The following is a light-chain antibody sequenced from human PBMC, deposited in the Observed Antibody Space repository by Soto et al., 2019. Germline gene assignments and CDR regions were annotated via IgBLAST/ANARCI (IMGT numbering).Light chain of an antibody. CDR3: QKYSSAPWT. CDR1: QSVLYSSNNKNY. J-gene: IGKJ1*01. V-gene: IGKV4-1*01. Sequence: DIVMTQSPDSLAVSLGERATINCKSSQSVLYSSNNKNYLAWYQQKPGQPPKLLIYWASTRESGVPDRFSGNGSGTDFTLTISSLQAENVAVHHCQKYSSAPWTFGQGTKVEIK. CDR2: WAS.